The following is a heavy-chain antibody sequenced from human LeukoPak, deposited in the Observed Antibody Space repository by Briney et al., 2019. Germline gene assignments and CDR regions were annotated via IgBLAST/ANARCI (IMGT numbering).Heavy chain of an antibody. Sequence: SETLSLTCTVSGGSISSSSYYWGWIRQPPGKGLEWIGSIYYSGSTYYNPSLKSRVTISVDTSKNQFSLKLSSVTAADTAVYYCARASSSWYYFDYWGQGTLVTVSS. D-gene: IGHD6-13*01. V-gene: IGHV4-39*01. J-gene: IGHJ4*02. CDR2: IYYSGST. CDR3: ARASSSWYYFDY. CDR1: GGSISSSSYY.